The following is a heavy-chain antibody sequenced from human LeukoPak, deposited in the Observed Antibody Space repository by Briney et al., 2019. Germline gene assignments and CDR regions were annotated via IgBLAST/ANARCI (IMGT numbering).Heavy chain of an antibody. J-gene: IGHJ4*02. D-gene: IGHD3-16*01. CDR2: ISSSSSYI. CDR3: AAGFGFDY. Sequence: GGSLRLSCAASGFTFSSYSMDWVRQAPGKGLEWVSSISSSSSYIYYADSVKGRFTISRDNAKNTLFLQMNSLRAEDTAVYYCAAGFGFDYWGQGSLVTVSS. CDR1: GFTFSSYS. V-gene: IGHV3-21*01.